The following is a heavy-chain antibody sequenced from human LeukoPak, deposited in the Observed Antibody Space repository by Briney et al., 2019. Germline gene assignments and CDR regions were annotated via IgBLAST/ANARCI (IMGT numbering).Heavy chain of an antibody. J-gene: IGHJ5*02. Sequence: GASVRVSRKASGGTFSSYAISWVRQAPGQGLEWMGGIIPIFGTANYAQKFQGRVTITADESTSTAYMELSSLRSEDTAVYYCAKLGYCSGGSCFRFDPWGQGTLVTVSS. D-gene: IGHD2-15*01. CDR3: AKLGYCSGGSCFRFDP. CDR2: IIPIFGTA. CDR1: GGTFSSYA. V-gene: IGHV1-69*13.